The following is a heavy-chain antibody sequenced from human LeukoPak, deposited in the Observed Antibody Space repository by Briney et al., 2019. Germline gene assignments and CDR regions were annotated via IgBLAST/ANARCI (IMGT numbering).Heavy chain of an antibody. CDR2: INHSGST. D-gene: IGHD3-3*01. Sequence: PSETLSLTCAVYGESFSGYYWSWIRQPPGKGLEWIGEINHSGSTNYNPSLKSRVTISVDTSKNQFSLKLSSVTAADTAVYYRARGRSGAGVVPVPYYYYMDVWGKGTTVTVSS. CDR1: GESFSGYY. CDR3: ARGRSGAGVVPVPYYYYMDV. J-gene: IGHJ6*03. V-gene: IGHV4-34*01.